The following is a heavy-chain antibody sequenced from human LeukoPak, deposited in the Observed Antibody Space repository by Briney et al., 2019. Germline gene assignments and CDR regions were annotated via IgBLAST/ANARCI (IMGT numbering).Heavy chain of an antibody. CDR1: GGSFSGYY. CDR2: INHSGST. Sequence: SETLSLTCAVYGGSFSGYYWSWIRQPPGKGLEWIGEINHSGSTNYNPSLKSRVTISVDTSKNQFSLKLSSVTAADTAVYYCARRRYSYRSSLRYFDLWGRGTLVTVSS. CDR3: ARRRYSYRSSLRYFDL. D-gene: IGHD5-18*01. J-gene: IGHJ2*01. V-gene: IGHV4-34*01.